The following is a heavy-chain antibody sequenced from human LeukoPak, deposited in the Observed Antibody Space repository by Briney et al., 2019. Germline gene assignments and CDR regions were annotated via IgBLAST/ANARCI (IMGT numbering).Heavy chain of an antibody. CDR2: ISAYNGNT. D-gene: IGHD6-6*01. Sequence: GASVKVSCKASGYTFTSYGISWVRQAPGQGLEWMGWISAYNGNTNYAQKLQGRVTMTTDTSTSTAYMELRSLRSDDTAVYYCARGIAARPDYYYGMDVWGQGTTVTVSS. CDR3: ARGIAARPDYYYGMDV. CDR1: GYTFTSYG. J-gene: IGHJ6*02. V-gene: IGHV1-18*01.